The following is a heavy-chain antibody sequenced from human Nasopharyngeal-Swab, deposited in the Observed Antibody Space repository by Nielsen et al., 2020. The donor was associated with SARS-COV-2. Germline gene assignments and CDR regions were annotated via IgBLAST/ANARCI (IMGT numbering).Heavy chain of an antibody. CDR2: IDPSDSYT. V-gene: IGHV5-10-1*01. CDR1: GYSFTSYW. J-gene: IGHJ4*02. CDR3: ARHVQDSSGWYDY. Sequence: KVSCKGSGYSFTSYWISWVRQMPGKGLEWMGRIDPSDSYTNYSPSFQGHVTLSADKSISTAYLQWSSLKASDTAMYYCARHVQDSSGWYDYWGQGTLITVSS. D-gene: IGHD6-19*01.